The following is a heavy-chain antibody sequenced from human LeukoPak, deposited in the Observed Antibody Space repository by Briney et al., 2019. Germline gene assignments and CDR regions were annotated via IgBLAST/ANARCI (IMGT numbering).Heavy chain of an antibody. CDR3: AKSVGVVTSVGYYYYMDV. CDR1: DGSISSYY. CDR2: IYTSGST. J-gene: IGHJ6*03. V-gene: IGHV4-4*07. Sequence: SETLSLTCTVSDGSISSYYWSWIRQPAGKGLEWIGRIYTSGSTNYNPSLKSRVTMSVDTSKNHFSLKLSSVTAADTAVYYCAKSVGVVTSVGYYYYMDVWGKGTTVTVSS. D-gene: IGHD3-3*01.